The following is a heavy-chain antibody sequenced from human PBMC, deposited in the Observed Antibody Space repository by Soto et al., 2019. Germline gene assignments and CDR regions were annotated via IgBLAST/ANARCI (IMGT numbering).Heavy chain of an antibody. CDR1: GGSITGYY. J-gene: IGHJ4*02. Sequence: PSETLSLTCSVSGGSITGYYWNWIRQPPGKGLEWVGHIYGSGSTNYNPSLQSRVTISVDTSKIQFSLSLTSVTAADTAVYYCASASLAEGPEAYWGQGILVTVSS. V-gene: IGHV4-4*09. CDR3: ASASLAEGPEAY. CDR2: IYGSGST. D-gene: IGHD6-19*01.